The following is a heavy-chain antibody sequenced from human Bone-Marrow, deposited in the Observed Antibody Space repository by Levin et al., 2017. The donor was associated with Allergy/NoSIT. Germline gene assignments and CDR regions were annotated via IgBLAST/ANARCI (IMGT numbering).Heavy chain of an antibody. CDR1: GFTFSNYG. D-gene: IGHD4-11*01. V-gene: IGHV3-30*18. J-gene: IGHJ5*02. CDR2: ISYDATHK. Sequence: LSLTCAVSGFTFSNYGMHWVRQAPGEGLEWVAIISYDATHKYYADSVKGRFTISRDNSKNTVYLQMDSLRVEDTAVYYCAKDLGYSADPYNWFDPWGQGTLVTVSS. CDR3: AKDLGYSADPYNWFDP.